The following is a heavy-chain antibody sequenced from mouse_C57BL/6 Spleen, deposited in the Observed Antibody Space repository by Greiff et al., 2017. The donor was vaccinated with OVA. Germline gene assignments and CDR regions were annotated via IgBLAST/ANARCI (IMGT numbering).Heavy chain of an antibody. D-gene: IGHD2-3*01. CDR2: ISYDGSN. V-gene: IGHV3-6*01. CDR3: ARDRLLNDGYEDD. CDR1: GYSITSGYY. Sequence: EVKLLESGPGLVKPSQSLSLTCSVTGYSITSGYYWNWIRQFPGNKLEWMGYISYDGSNNYNPSLKNRISITRDTSKNQFFLKLNSVTTEDTATYYCARDRLLNDGYEDDWGQGTTLTVSS. J-gene: IGHJ2*01.